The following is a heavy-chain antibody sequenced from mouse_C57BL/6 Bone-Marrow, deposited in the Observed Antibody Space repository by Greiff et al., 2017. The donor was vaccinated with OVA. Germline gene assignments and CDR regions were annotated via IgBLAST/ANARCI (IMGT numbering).Heavy chain of an antibody. Sequence: EVMLVESGGGLVKPGGSLKLSCAASGFTFSSYAMSWVRQTPEKRLEWVATISNGGSYTYYPDNVKGRFTISRDNAKNNLYLQMSHLKSEDTAMYYCASYYSNSFAYWGQGTLVTVSA. CDR3: ASYYSNSFAY. V-gene: IGHV5-4*03. J-gene: IGHJ3*01. CDR1: GFTFSSYA. D-gene: IGHD2-5*01. CDR2: ISNGGSYT.